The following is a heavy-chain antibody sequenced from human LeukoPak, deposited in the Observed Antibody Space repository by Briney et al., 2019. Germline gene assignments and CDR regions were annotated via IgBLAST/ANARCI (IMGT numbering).Heavy chain of an antibody. CDR1: GGSISSGSYY. D-gene: IGHD5-12*01. CDR2: IYYSGST. V-gene: IGHV4-39*01. J-gene: IGHJ4*02. Sequence: PSETLSLTCTVSGGSISSGSYYWGWIRQPPGKGLEWIGSIYYSGSTYYNPSLKSRVTISVDTSKNQFSLKLSSVTAADTAVYYCARLGDIVATIGGGFDYWGQGTLVTVSS. CDR3: ARLGDIVATIGGGFDY.